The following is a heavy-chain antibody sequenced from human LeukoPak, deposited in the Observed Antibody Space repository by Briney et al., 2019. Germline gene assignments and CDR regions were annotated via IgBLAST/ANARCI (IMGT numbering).Heavy chain of an antibody. V-gene: IGHV3-53*05. CDR1: GFTVSSNY. CDR3: ARGSYNAFDI. Sequence: GGSLRLSCAASGFTVSSNYMNWVRQAPGKGLEWVSVIYSGGSTYYADSVKGRFTISRDNSKNTLYLQMNSLRVEDTAVYYCARGSYNAFDIWGQGTMVTVSS. D-gene: IGHD1-26*01. J-gene: IGHJ3*02. CDR2: IYSGGST.